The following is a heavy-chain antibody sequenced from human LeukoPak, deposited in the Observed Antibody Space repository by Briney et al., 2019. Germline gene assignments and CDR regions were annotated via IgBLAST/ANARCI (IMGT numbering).Heavy chain of an antibody. D-gene: IGHD5-18*01. V-gene: IGHV1-69*13. J-gene: IGHJ4*02. Sequence: ASVKVSCKVSGGTFSSYAISWVRQAPGQGLEWMGGIIPIFGTANYAQKFQGRVTITADESTSTAYMELSSLRSEDTAVYYCARVGYYSYGPHLGYYFDYWGQGTLVTVSS. CDR1: GGTFSSYA. CDR2: IIPIFGTA. CDR3: ARVGYYSYGPHLGYYFDY.